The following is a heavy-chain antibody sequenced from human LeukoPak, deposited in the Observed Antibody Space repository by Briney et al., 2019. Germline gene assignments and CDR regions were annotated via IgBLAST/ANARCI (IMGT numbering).Heavy chain of an antibody. Sequence: SETLSLTCTVSGGSISSYYWSWVRQPPGKGLEWIGFVYYTGSTNYSPSLKSRVTISVDTSKNQLSLKLSSVTAADTAVYYCARRVTHFDYWGQGTLVTVSS. CDR1: GGSISSYY. D-gene: IGHD2-21*02. V-gene: IGHV4-59*12. CDR2: VYYTGST. CDR3: ARRVTHFDY. J-gene: IGHJ4*02.